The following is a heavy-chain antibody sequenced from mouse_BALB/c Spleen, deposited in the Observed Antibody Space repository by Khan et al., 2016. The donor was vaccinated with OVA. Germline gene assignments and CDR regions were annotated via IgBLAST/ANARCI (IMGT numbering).Heavy chain of an antibody. Sequence: QVQLQQSGAELVRPGVSVKISCKGSGYTFTDFAMHWVKQSHAKSLEWIGVISTYYGDATYNQKFKGKATMTVDKSSSTAYMELARLPSEGSAMYYCVRGSGNSRFCYWGQGTLVTVAA. D-gene: IGHD1-3*01. CDR3: VRGSGNSRFCY. V-gene: IGHV1S137*01. CDR2: ISTYYGDA. CDR1: GYTFTDFA. J-gene: IGHJ3*01.